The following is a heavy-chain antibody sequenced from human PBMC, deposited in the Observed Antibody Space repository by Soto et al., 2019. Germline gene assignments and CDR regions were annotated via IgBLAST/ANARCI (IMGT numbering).Heavy chain of an antibody. V-gene: IGHV5-10-1*01. D-gene: IGHD3-10*01. Sequence: PGESLKISCKGSGYSFTSYWISWVRQMPGKGLEWMGRIDPSDSYTNYSPSFQGHVTISADKSISTAYLQWSSLKASDTAMYYCARYPLPPITMVRGVIIHDAFDIWGQGTMVIVSS. CDR3: ARYPLPPITMVRGVIIHDAFDI. J-gene: IGHJ3*02. CDR2: IDPSDSYT. CDR1: GYSFTSYW.